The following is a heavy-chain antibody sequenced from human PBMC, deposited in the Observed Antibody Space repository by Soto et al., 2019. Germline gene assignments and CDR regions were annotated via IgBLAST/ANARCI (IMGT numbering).Heavy chain of an antibody. CDR1: GFTFSSYS. CDR2: ISSSSRYI. Sequence: GGSLRLSCAASGFTFSSYSMNWVRQAPGKGLEWVSSISSSSRYIYYADSVKGRFTISRDNAKNSLYLQMNSLRAEDMAVYYCARDPRYCSGGSCYSVVSYNWFDPWGQGTLVTVSS. V-gene: IGHV3-21*01. CDR3: ARDPRYCSGGSCYSVVSYNWFDP. D-gene: IGHD2-15*01. J-gene: IGHJ5*02.